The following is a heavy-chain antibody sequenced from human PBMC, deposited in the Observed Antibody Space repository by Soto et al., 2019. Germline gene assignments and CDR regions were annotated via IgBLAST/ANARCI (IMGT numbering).Heavy chain of an antibody. CDR1: GYTFSGYY. CDR3: ARSLLKVILPLGY. D-gene: IGHD3-3*02. Sequence: QVQLVQSGAEVKKPGASVKVSCKASGYTFSGYYMHWVRQAPGQGLEWMGWINTLSGDTSFPQKLQGRRAMTRDTSIDTAFMEVSRLTSDDTAIYYCARSLLKVILPLGYWGQGTLVSVSS. V-gene: IGHV1-2*02. CDR2: INTLSGDT. J-gene: IGHJ4*02.